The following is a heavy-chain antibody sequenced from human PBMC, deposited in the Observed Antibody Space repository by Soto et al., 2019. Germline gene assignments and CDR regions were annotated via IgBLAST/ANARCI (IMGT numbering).Heavy chain of an antibody. CDR1: GFSFRDYW. CDR2: IKQDGSEK. V-gene: IGHV3-7*01. CDR3: ARGKDGRRAGTYYFDMDV. Sequence: GGSLRLSCTASGFSFRDYWVTWVRQAPGKGLDWVANIKQDGSEKYYLDSLKGRFTISRDNAKNSVYLLMNSLRAEDTAVYYCARGKDGRRAGTYYFDMDVWGKGTTVTVSS. J-gene: IGHJ6*03. D-gene: IGHD1-1*01.